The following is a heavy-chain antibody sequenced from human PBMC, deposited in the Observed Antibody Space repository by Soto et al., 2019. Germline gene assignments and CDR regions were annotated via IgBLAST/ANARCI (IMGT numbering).Heavy chain of an antibody. V-gene: IGHV4-30-2*01. D-gene: IGHD2-21*02. J-gene: IGHJ4*02. CDR2: IYHSGST. CDR3: ARSYCGGDCYNGGPFDY. CDR1: GGSISSGGYS. Sequence: SETLSLTCTVSGGSISSGGYSWSWIRQPPGKGLEWIGYIYHSGSTYYNPSLKSRVTISVDRSKNQFSLKLSSVTAADTAVYYCARSYCGGDCYNGGPFDYWGQGTLVTVSS.